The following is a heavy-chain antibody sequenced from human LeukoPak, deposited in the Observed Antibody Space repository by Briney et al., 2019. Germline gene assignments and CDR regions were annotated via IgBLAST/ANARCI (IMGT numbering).Heavy chain of an antibody. CDR1: GYTFTGYN. V-gene: IGHV1-8*01. CDR2: MNPNSGNT. D-gene: IGHD1-1*01. J-gene: IGHJ4*02. Sequence: GASVKVSCKASGYTFTGYNINWVRQATGQGLEWMGWMNPNSGNTGYAQKFQGRVTMTRNTSISTAYMELSSLRSEDTAVYYCARVETGDFDYWGQGTLVTVSS. CDR3: ARVETGDFDY.